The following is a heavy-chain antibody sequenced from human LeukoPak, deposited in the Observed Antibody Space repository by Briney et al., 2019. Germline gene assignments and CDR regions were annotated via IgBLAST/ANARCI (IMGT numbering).Heavy chain of an antibody. J-gene: IGHJ4*02. CDR3: SNKVYCSTTSCHPAGY. Sequence: SETLSLTCTVSGDSISSYYWSWIRQPAGKGLEWIGRIHPSGSTNYNPSLKSRVTISFATSTNQFFLDLSPVTAADTAVYYCSNKVYCSTTSCHPAGYWGLGSLVTVSS. V-gene: IGHV4-4*07. D-gene: IGHD2-2*01. CDR2: IHPSGST. CDR1: GDSISSYY.